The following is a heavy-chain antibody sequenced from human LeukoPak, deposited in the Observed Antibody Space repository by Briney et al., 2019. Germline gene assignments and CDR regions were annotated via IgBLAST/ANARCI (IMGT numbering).Heavy chain of an antibody. J-gene: IGHJ2*01. D-gene: IGHD3-10*01. CDR1: GGSISSYY. CDR2: IHYSGST. V-gene: IGHV4-59*01. Sequence: PSETLSLTCTVSGGSISSYYWSWIRQPPGKGLEWIGYIHYSGSTNYNPSLKSRVTISVDTSKNQFSLKLSSVTAADTAVYYCARVDAWFGELFSWYFDLWGRGTLVTVSS. CDR3: ARVDAWFGELFSWYFDL.